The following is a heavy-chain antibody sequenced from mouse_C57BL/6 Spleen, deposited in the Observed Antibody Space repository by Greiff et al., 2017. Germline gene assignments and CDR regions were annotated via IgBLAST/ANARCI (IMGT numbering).Heavy chain of an antibody. CDR1: GYTFTSYW. V-gene: IGHV1-55*01. CDR3: ARGTVLAKEYYFDY. J-gene: IGHJ2*01. D-gene: IGHD1-1*01. Sequence: VQLQQPGAELVKPGASVKMSCKASGYTFTSYWLTWVKQRPGQGLEWIGDIYPGSVSTNYNDRFKSKATLTVDTSSSTAYMQLSSLTSEDSAVYSCARGTVLAKEYYFDYWGQGTTLTVSS. CDR2: IYPGSVST.